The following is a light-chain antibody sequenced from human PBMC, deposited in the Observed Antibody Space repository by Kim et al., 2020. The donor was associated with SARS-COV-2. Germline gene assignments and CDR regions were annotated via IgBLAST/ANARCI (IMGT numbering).Light chain of an antibody. CDR1: QSISSY. Sequence: DIQMTQSPSSLSASVGDRVTITCRASQSISSYLNWYQQKPGKAPELLIYTSSSLQSGVPSRFSGSASGTDFTLTISSLQPEDFATYYCQQSYSTPLTFGGGTKVDIK. CDR2: TSS. CDR3: QQSYSTPLT. J-gene: IGKJ4*01. V-gene: IGKV1-39*01.